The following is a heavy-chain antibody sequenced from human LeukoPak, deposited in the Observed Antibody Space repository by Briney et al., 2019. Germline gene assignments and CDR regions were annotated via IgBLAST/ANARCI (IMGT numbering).Heavy chain of an antibody. Sequence: PGASLRLSCAASGFTFSSYGMSWVRQAPGKELEWVSAISGSGAKTFYADSVKGRFTISRDNSKNTLYLQMNSLRAEDTAVYYCAKDHGDYSFDYWGQGTLVTVSS. CDR1: GFTFSSYG. D-gene: IGHD4-17*01. V-gene: IGHV3-23*01. J-gene: IGHJ4*02. CDR3: AKDHGDYSFDY. CDR2: ISGSGAKT.